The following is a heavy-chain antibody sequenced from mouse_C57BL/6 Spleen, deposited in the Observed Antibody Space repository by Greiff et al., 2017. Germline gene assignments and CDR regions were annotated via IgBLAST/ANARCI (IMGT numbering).Heavy chain of an antibody. CDR2: IDPSDSET. Sequence: QVQLQQPGAELVRPGSSVKLSCKASGYTFTSYWMHWVKQRPIQGLEWIGNIDPSDSETHYNQKFKDKATLTVDKSSSTAYMQLSSLTSEDSAVYYCASAYDYDGWFAYWGQGTLVTVSA. V-gene: IGHV1-52*01. CDR3: ASAYDYDGWFAY. D-gene: IGHD2-4*01. CDR1: GYTFTSYW. J-gene: IGHJ3*01.